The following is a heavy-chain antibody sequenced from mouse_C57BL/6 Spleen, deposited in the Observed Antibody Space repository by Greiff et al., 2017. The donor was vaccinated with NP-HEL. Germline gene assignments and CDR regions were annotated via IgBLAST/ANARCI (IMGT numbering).Heavy chain of an antibody. CDR2: IHPNSGST. J-gene: IGHJ4*01. V-gene: IGHV1-64*01. CDR1: GYTFTSYW. CDR3: ANLLWLRSAMDY. Sequence: VQLQQPGAELVKPGASVKLSCKASGYTFTSYWMHWVKQRPGQGLEWIGMIHPNSGSTNYNEKFKSKATLTVDKSSSTAYMQLSSLTSEDSAVYYCANLLWLRSAMDYWGQGTSVTVSS. D-gene: IGHD2-2*01.